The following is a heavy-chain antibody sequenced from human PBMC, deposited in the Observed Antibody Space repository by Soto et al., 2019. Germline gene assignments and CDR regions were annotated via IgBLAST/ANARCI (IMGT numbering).Heavy chain of an antibody. CDR3: AREMGTYYYDSSGYFPLDY. Sequence: SVKVSCKASGGTFSSYAISWVRQAPGQGLEWMGGIIPIFGTANYAQKFQGRVTITADESTSTAYMELSSLRSEDTAVYYCAREMGTYYYDSSGYFPLDYWGQGTLVTVSS. J-gene: IGHJ4*02. V-gene: IGHV1-69*13. CDR2: IIPIFGTA. D-gene: IGHD3-22*01. CDR1: GGTFSSYA.